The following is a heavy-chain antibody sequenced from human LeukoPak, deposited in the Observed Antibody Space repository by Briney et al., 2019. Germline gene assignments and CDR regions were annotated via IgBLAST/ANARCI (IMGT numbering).Heavy chain of an antibody. V-gene: IGHV4-39*01. Sequence: SETLSLTCTVSGGSISSYYWGWIRQPPGKGLEWIGSIYYSGSTYYNPSLKSRVTISVDTSKNQFSLKLSSVTAADTAVYYCARQGAAVTPIDYWGQGTLVTVSS. CDR1: GGSISSYY. J-gene: IGHJ4*02. CDR2: IYYSGST. D-gene: IGHD4-17*01. CDR3: ARQGAAVTPIDY.